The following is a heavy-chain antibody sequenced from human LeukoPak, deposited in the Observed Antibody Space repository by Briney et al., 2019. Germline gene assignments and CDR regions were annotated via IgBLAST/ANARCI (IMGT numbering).Heavy chain of an antibody. V-gene: IGHV1-2*02. Sequence: GASVKVSCKASGYTFTGYYMHWVRQAPGQGLEWMGWISPNSGGTNYAQKFQGRVTMTRDTSISTAYMELSRLRSDDTAVYYCARAVSSTSSYGMDVWGQGTTVTVSS. J-gene: IGHJ6*02. CDR3: ARAVSSTSSYGMDV. D-gene: IGHD2-2*01. CDR1: GYTFTGYY. CDR2: ISPNSGGT.